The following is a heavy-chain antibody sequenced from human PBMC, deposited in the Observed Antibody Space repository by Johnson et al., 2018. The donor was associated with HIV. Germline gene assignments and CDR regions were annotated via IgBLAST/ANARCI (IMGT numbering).Heavy chain of an antibody. CDR3: ARSGRINNNGWYWGGAFDI. CDR2: ISYDGSNK. D-gene: IGHD6-19*01. CDR1: GFTFSSYA. V-gene: IGHV3-30*04. Sequence: QVQLVESGGGVVQPGRSLRLSCAASGFTFSSYAMHWVRQAPGKGLEWVAVISYDGSNKYYADSVKGRFTISRDNSKNTLYLQMNSLRAEETAVYYCARSGRINNNGWYWGGAFDIWGQGTMVTVSS. J-gene: IGHJ3*02.